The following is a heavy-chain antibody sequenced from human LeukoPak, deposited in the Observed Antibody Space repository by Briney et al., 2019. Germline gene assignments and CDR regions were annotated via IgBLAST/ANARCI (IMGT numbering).Heavy chain of an antibody. J-gene: IGHJ3*02. Sequence: PGGSLRLSCAVSGFTFSTYAMSWVRQAPGKGLEWVSAVSGNGDGTYYADSVKGRFSISRDNSKNTLYLQMNNLRAEDTAVYYCAKPIGTATRGGFDIWGQGTMVTVSS. D-gene: IGHD2-8*02. V-gene: IGHV3-23*01. CDR1: GFTFSTYA. CDR2: VSGNGDGT. CDR3: AKPIGTATRGGFDI.